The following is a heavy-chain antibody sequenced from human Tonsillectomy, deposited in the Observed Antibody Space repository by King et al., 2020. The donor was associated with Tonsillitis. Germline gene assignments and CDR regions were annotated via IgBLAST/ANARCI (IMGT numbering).Heavy chain of an antibody. J-gene: IGHJ6*02. Sequence: DVQLVESGGGLVKPGGSLRLSCAASGFFFSSYTMNWVRQAPGKGLEWVSSISGSSKYIYYADSVKGRFTISRDNAKNSLYLQMISLRAEDTAVYYCARAPLIEDFWSGYRTGDYYYAMDVWGQGTTVTVSS. V-gene: IGHV3-21*01. CDR2: ISGSSKYI. CDR1: GFFFSSYT. D-gene: IGHD3-3*01. CDR3: ARAPLIEDFWSGYRTGDYYYAMDV.